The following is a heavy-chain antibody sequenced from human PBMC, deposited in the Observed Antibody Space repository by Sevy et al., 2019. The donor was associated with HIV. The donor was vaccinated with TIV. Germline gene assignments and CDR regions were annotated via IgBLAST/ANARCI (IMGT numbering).Heavy chain of an antibody. CDR2: ISRSSTYI. CDR1: GFTFSTYS. D-gene: IGHD5-12*01. Sequence: GGSLRLSCATSGFTFSTYSMNWVRQAPGKGLEWVSSISRSSTYIYYTDSVKGRFTDSRNNARNSLYLQMNSLRVDDTAVYYCARDSGYTGYDWGQGTLVTVSS. J-gene: IGHJ4*02. CDR3: ARDSGYTGYD. V-gene: IGHV3-21*01.